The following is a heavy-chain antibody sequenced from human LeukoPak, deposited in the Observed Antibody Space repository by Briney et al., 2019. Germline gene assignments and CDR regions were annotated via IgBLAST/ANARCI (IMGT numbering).Heavy chain of an antibody. CDR2: INPNSGGT. D-gene: IGHD3-3*01. Sequence: ASVKVSCKASGYTFTDYYMHWVRQAPGQGLEWMGWINPNSGGTNYAQKFQGRVTMTRDTSISTAYMELSRLRSDDTAVYYCARGPPGVLRFLEWDSPLEYWGQGTLVTVSS. CDR3: ARGPPGVLRFLEWDSPLEY. J-gene: IGHJ4*02. V-gene: IGHV1-2*02. CDR1: GYTFTDYY.